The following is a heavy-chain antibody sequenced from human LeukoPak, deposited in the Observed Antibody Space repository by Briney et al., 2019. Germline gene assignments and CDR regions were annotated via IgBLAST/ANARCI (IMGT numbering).Heavy chain of an antibody. CDR1: GGSISSYY. D-gene: IGHD2-15*01. CDR2: IYTSGST. V-gene: IGHV4-4*09. Sequence: SETLSLTCTVSGGSISSYYWSWIRQPPGKGLEWIGYIYTSGSTNYNPSLKSRVTISVDTSKNQFSLKLSSVTAADTAVYYCARGMVGYCSGGSCYALDYWGQGTLVTVSS. CDR3: ARGMVGYCSGGSCYALDY. J-gene: IGHJ4*02.